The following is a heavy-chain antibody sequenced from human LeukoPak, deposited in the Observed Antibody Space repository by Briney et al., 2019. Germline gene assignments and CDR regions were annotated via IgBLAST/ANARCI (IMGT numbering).Heavy chain of an antibody. Sequence: SETLSLTCTVSGGSISSYYWSWIRQHPGKGLEWIGYIYYSGSTFYNPSLKSRVTISIDTTENQFSLKLSSVTAADTAVYYCARYYGDFLGYFDLWGRGTLVTVSS. CDR1: GGSISSYY. CDR3: ARYYGDFLGYFDL. V-gene: IGHV4-59*06. J-gene: IGHJ2*01. D-gene: IGHD4-17*01. CDR2: IYYSGST.